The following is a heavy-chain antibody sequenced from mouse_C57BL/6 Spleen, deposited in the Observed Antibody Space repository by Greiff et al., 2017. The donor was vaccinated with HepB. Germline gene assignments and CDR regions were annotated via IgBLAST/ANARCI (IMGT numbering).Heavy chain of an antibody. Sequence: VQLKESGPGLVKPSQTVFLTCTVTGISITTGNYRWSWIRQFPGNKLEWIGYIYYSGTITYNPSLTSRTTITRDTPKNQFFLEMNSLTAEDTATYYCARDRLYYGSIYGYFDVWGTGTTVTVSS. D-gene: IGHD1-1*01. CDR1: GISITTGNYR. CDR2: IYYSGTI. J-gene: IGHJ1*03. CDR3: ARDRLYYGSIYGYFDV. V-gene: IGHV3-5*01.